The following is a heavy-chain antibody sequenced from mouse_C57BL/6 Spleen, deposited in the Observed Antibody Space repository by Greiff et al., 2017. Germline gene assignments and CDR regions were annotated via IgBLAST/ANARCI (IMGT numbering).Heavy chain of an antibody. Sequence: QVQLQQSGAELVRPGASVTLSCTASGYTFTDYEMHWVQQTPVHGLEWIGVLDPETGGTAYNQKFKGKAILTVDKSSSTAYMELRSLTSEDSAGYDWTIGEIGYYSNYEGMDYWGQGTSVTVAS. J-gene: IGHJ4*01. V-gene: IGHV1-15*01. CDR3: TIGEIGYYSNYEGMDY. CDR2: LDPETGGT. D-gene: IGHD2-5*01. CDR1: GYTFTDYE.